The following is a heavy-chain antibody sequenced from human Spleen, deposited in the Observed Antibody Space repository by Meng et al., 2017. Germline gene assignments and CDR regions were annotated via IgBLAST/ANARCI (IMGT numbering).Heavy chain of an antibody. CDR3: ATGSGYYYSY. CDR1: GFSFSIYW. D-gene: IGHD3-3*01. Sequence: EVQLVESGGDLVQPGGSLRLSCAASGFSFSIYWMHWVRQVSGKGLVWVSRIISDETTTTYADSVKGRFTISRDNARNTLYLQMNSLRAEDTAVYYCATGSGYYYSYWGQGTLVTVSS. CDR2: IISDETTT. J-gene: IGHJ4*02. V-gene: IGHV3-74*01.